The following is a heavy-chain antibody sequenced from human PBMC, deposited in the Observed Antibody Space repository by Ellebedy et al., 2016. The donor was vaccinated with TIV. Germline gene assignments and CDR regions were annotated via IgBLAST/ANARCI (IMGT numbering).Heavy chain of an antibody. CDR2: ISNSGDTT. Sequence: GESLKISCAASGFTFSCCAMSWVRQTPGKGLEWVSVISNSGDTTYADYVKGRFTISRDNSKNTLFLQMNSLRAEDTALYYCARKVSMVRERTLDYWGQGTLVTVSS. J-gene: IGHJ4*02. CDR1: GFTFSCCA. CDR3: ARKVSMVRERTLDY. D-gene: IGHD3-10*01. V-gene: IGHV3-23*01.